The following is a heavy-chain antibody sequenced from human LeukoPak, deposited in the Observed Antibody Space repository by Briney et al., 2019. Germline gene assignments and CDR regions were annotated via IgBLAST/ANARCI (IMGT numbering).Heavy chain of an antibody. J-gene: IGHJ5*02. CDR3: AKLDGSGT. CDR1: GFTFDDYA. D-gene: IGHD3-10*01. V-gene: IGHV3-9*03. CDR2: IGWNGATI. Sequence: PGGSLRLSCAASGFTFDDYAMHRVRQAPGKGLEWVSGIGWNGATIGYADSVKGRFTISRDNAKNSLYLQMNSLRVEDMALYYCAKLDGSGTWGQGTLVTVSS.